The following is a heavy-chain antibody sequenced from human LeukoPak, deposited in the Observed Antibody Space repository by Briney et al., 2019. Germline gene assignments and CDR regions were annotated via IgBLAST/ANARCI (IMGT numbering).Heavy chain of an antibody. CDR2: IKQDGSEK. CDR1: GFTFSSYW. V-gene: IGHV3-7*01. J-gene: IGHJ6*02. Sequence: GGSLRLSCAAFGFTFSSYWMSWVRQAPGKGLEWVANIKQDGSEKYYVDSVKGRFTISRDNAKNSLYLQMNSLRAEDTAVYYCARSCSSTSCYQRGMDVWGQGTTVTVSS. D-gene: IGHD2-2*01. CDR3: ARSCSSTSCYQRGMDV.